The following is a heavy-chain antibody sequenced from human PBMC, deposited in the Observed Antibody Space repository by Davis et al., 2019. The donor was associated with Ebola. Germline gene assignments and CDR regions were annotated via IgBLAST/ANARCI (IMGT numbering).Heavy chain of an antibody. CDR3: TTPGGQDSGYDVFDI. D-gene: IGHD5-12*01. CDR1: GYTFTNYY. Sequence: ASVKVSRQASGYTFTNYYMYWVRQAPGQGLDWMGMINPNDGRTIYAQKFQGRVTVTRDTSTTTVYMDLSSLRSEDTALYYCTTPGGQDSGYDVFDIWGQGTMVTVSS. J-gene: IGHJ3*02. V-gene: IGHV1-46*03. CDR2: INPNDGRT.